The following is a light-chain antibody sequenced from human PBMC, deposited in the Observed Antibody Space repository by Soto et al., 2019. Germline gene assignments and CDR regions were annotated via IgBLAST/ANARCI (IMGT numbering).Light chain of an antibody. Sequence: EIVLTQSPGTLSLSPWERATLSCRASQSFSSTYLAWYQQKPGQAPRLLIYGASSRAAGVPDRFSGSGSGTDFTLTISRLEPEDFAVYYCHLYGSSPLWPFGQGTKVDIK. CDR1: QSFSSTY. CDR2: GAS. V-gene: IGKV3-20*01. J-gene: IGKJ1*01. CDR3: HLYGSSPLWP.